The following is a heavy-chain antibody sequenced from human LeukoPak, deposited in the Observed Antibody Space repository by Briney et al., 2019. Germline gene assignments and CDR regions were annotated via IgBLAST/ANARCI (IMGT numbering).Heavy chain of an antibody. V-gene: IGHV1-8*01. J-gene: IGHJ4*02. CDR2: MNPNSGDT. CDR3: ARGGFGSGSHFDY. Sequence: ASVKVSCKASGYTFTSYDINWVRQATGQGLEWMGWMNPNSGDTGYVQKFQGRVTMTRSTSISIAYMELSSLRSEDTAIYYCARGGFGSGSHFDYWGQGTLVTVSS. D-gene: IGHD3-10*01. CDR1: GYTFTSYD.